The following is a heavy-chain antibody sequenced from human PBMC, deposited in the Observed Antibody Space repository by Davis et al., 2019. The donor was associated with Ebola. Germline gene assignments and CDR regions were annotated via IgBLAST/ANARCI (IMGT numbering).Heavy chain of an antibody. J-gene: IGHJ4*02. D-gene: IGHD5-24*01. V-gene: IGHV5-51*01. CDR3: ATEDGYNSLFDY. Sequence: GESLKISCNASGYNFNKYWIGWVRQMPGKGLEWMGIIYPGDSDTKYSPSFEGQVTISADKSISTAYLQWSSLKASDTAMYYCATEDGYNSLFDYWGQGTLVTVSS. CDR1: GYNFNKYW. CDR2: IYPGDSDT.